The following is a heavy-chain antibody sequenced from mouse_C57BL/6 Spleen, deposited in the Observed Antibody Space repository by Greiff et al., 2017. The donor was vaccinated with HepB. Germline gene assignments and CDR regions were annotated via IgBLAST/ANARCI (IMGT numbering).Heavy chain of an antibody. CDR1: GYTFTSYW. V-gene: IGHV1-50*01. CDR2: IDPSDSYT. Sequence: QVQLQQPGAELVKPGASVKLSCKASGYTFTSYWMQWVKQRPGQGLEWIGEIDPSDSYTNYNQKFKGKATLTVDTSSSTAYMQLSSLTSEDSAVYYCARRRSSYFDYWGQGTTLTVSS. CDR3: ARRRSSYFDY. J-gene: IGHJ2*01. D-gene: IGHD1-1*01.